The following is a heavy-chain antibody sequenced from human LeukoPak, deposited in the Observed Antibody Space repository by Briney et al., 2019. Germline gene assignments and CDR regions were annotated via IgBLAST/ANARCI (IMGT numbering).Heavy chain of an antibody. CDR3: AKDYYDSSGYFHEYFQH. J-gene: IGHJ1*01. CDR2: IRYDGSNK. Sequence: GGSLRLSCAASGFTFSSYGMHWVRQAPGKGPEWVAFIRYDGSNKYYADSVKGRFTISRDNSKNTLYLQMNSLRAEDTAVYYCAKDYYDSSGYFHEYFQHWGQGTLVTVSS. V-gene: IGHV3-30*02. CDR1: GFTFSSYG. D-gene: IGHD3-22*01.